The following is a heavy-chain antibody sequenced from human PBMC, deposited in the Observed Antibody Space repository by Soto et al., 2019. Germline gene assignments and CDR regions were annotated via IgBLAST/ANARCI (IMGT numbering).Heavy chain of an antibody. V-gene: IGHV3-21*01. J-gene: IGHJ5*02. CDR1: GFTFSSYS. CDR3: ARDLRGRVVVADAHNWFDL. D-gene: IGHD2-15*01. CDR2: ISSSSSYI. Sequence: GWYLILSCAASGFTFSSYSMNWVRQAPGKGLEWVSSISSSSSYIYYADSVKGRFTISRDNAKNSLYLQMNSLRAEDTAVYYCARDLRGRVVVADAHNWFDLWGQGTLVTV.